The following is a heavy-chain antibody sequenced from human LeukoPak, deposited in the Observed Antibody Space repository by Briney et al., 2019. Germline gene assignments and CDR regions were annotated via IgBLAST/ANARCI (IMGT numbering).Heavy chain of an antibody. V-gene: IGHV1-8*01. CDR3: ARGVVVPAAGGFWSYMDV. CDR2: MHPNSGDT. CDR1: GYTFTGYD. D-gene: IGHD2-2*01. J-gene: IGHJ6*03. Sequence: GASVKVSCKTSGYTFTGYDINWVRQAAGQGFEWMGWMHPNSGDTGYAHNLQGRITITRDSSTATVFMELSSLRSEDTAMYYCARGVVVPAAGGFWSYMDVWGKGTTVTVSS.